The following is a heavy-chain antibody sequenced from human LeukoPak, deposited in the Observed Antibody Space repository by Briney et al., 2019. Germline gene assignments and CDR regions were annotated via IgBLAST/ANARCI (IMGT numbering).Heavy chain of an antibody. J-gene: IGHJ6*02. D-gene: IGHD2-2*03. Sequence: GSLRLSCAASGFTFSSYAMNWVRQAPGKGLEWVSSISSSSSYIYYADSVKGRFTISRDNAKNSLYLQMNSLRAEDTAVYYCARAGYCSSTSCYDTRYYYYYYGMDVWGQGTTVTVSS. CDR1: GFTFSSYA. V-gene: IGHV3-21*01. CDR2: ISSSSSYI. CDR3: ARAGYCSSTSCYDTRYYYYYYGMDV.